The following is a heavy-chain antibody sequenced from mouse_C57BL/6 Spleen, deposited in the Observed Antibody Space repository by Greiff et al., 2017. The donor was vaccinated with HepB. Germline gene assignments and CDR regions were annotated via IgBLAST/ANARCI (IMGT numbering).Heavy chain of an antibody. J-gene: IGHJ3*01. Sequence: VQLQQSGAELVRPGASVKLSCKASGYTFTDYYINWVKQRPGQGLEWIARIYPGSGNTYYNEKFKGKATLTAEKSSSTAYMQRSSLTSEDSAVYFCAREFAYWGQGTLVTVSA. V-gene: IGHV1-76*01. CDR2: IYPGSGNT. CDR3: AREFAY. CDR1: GYTFTDYY.